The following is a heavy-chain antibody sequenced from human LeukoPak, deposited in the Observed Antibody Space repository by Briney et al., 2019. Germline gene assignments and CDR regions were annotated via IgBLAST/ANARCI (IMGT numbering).Heavy chain of an antibody. Sequence: SETLSLTCTVSGGSISSYYWNWIRQPPGKGLEWIGYIHYSRSSNNNPSLKSRVTISVDTSKNQFSLRLSYVTAADTAVYYCAREGAVAGFDYWGQGTLVTVSS. J-gene: IGHJ4*02. CDR1: GGSISSYY. D-gene: IGHD6-19*01. CDR2: IHYSRSS. CDR3: AREGAVAGFDY. V-gene: IGHV4-59*01.